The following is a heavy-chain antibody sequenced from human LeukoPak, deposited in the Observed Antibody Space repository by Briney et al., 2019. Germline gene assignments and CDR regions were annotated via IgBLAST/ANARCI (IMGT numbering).Heavy chain of an antibody. CDR3: ARPRAYYYDSSLGFDY. V-gene: IGHV5-51*01. CDR2: IYPGDSDT. Sequence: GESLKISCKGSGYSFTSYWIGWVRQMPGKGLEWMGIIYPGDSDTRYSPSFQGQVTISADKCISTAYLQWSSLKASDTAMYYCARPRAYYYDSSLGFDYWGQGTLVTVSS. J-gene: IGHJ4*02. D-gene: IGHD3-22*01. CDR1: GYSFTSYW.